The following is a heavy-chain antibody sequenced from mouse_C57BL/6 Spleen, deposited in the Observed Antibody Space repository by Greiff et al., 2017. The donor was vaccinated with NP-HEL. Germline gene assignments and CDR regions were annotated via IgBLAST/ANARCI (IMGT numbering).Heavy chain of an antibody. V-gene: IGHV1-80*01. J-gene: IGHJ2*01. Sequence: VKLMESGAELVKPGASVKLSCKASGYAFSSYWMNWVKQRPGQGLEWIGQIYPGDGDTNYNGKFKGKATLTADKSSSTAYMQLSSLTSEDSAVYFCARYGYYGSSDYFDYWGQGTTLTVSS. CDR3: ARYGYYGSSDYFDY. CDR1: GYAFSSYW. D-gene: IGHD1-1*01. CDR2: IYPGDGDT.